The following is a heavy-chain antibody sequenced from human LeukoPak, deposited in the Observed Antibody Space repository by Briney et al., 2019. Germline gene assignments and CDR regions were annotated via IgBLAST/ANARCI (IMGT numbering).Heavy chain of an antibody. J-gene: IGHJ5*02. D-gene: IGHD6-19*01. CDR3: EKDRLSGLSNWFDP. CDR1: GFTFDDYA. Sequence: PGRSLRLSCAASGFTFDDYAMHWVRQAPGKGLEWVSGISWNSGSIGYADSVKGRFTISRDNAKNSLYLQMNSLRAEDTALYYCEKDRLSGLSNWFDPWGQGTLVTVSS. V-gene: IGHV3-9*01. CDR2: ISWNSGSI.